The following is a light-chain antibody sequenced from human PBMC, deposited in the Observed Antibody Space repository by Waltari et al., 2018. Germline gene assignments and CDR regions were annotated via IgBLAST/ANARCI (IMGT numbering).Light chain of an antibody. V-gene: IGKV1-27*01. CDR1: QGISNY. J-gene: IGKJ1*01. CDR3: QKYNSAPWT. CDR2: AAS. Sequence: DIQMPQSPSSLSASVVDRVTIPCRASQGISNYLAWYQQKPGKVPKLLIYAASTLQSGVPSRFSGSGSGTDFTLTISSLQPEDVATYYCQKYNSAPWTFGQGTKVEIK.